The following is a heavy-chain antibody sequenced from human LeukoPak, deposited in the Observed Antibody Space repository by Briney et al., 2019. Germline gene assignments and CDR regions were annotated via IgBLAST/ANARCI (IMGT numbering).Heavy chain of an antibody. CDR3: ATDRGKYYYMDV. Sequence: VASVKVSCKVSGYTLTELSMHWVRQAPGKGLEWMGGFDPEDGETIYAQKFQGRVTMTEDTSTDTAYMELSSLRSEDTAVYYCATDRGKYYYMDVWGQGTRVTVSS. V-gene: IGHV1-24*01. CDR1: GYTLTELS. J-gene: IGHJ6*03. CDR2: FDPEDGET.